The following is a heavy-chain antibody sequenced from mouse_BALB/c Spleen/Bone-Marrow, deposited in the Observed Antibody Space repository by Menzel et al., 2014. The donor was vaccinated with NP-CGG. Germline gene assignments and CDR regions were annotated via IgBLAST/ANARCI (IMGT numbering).Heavy chain of an antibody. CDR1: GFNIKDTY. Sequence: VQLQQPGAELVKPGASVKLSCTASGFNIKDTYMHWVKQRPEQGLEWIGRIDPANGNTKYDPKFQGMATITADTSSNTAYLQLSSLTSEDTAVYYCARWEYYAMDYWGQGTSVTVSS. CDR3: ARWEYYAMDY. V-gene: IGHV14-3*02. CDR2: IDPANGNT. D-gene: IGHD4-1*01. J-gene: IGHJ4*01.